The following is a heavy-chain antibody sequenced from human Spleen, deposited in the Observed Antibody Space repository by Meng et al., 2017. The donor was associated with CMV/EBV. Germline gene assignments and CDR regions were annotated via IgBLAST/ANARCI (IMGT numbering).Heavy chain of an antibody. Sequence: ASVKVSCKASGYTFTSYGISWVRQAPGQGLEWMGWISAYNGNTNYAQKLQGRVNMNTDTSTSTAYMELRSLRSDDTAVYSCARNTDIVVVAVSGGRWYQYYFDYWGQGTLVTVSS. J-gene: IGHJ4*02. CDR2: ISAYNGNT. CDR3: ARNTDIVVVAVSGGRWYQYYFDY. V-gene: IGHV1-18*01. D-gene: IGHD2-15*01. CDR1: GYTFTSYG.